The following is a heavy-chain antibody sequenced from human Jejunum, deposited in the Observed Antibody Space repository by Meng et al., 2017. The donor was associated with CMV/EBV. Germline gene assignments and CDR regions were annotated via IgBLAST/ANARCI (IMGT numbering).Heavy chain of an antibody. D-gene: IGHD1-26*01. J-gene: IGHJ4*02. CDR3: ARDLLGGSYGVLDY. V-gene: IGHV3-48*03. CDR1: GFRFSIYE. Sequence: GFRFSIYEMTWVRQAPGKGLEWVSFISNSGSTIYYADSVKGRFTVSRDNARNSLYLQMSSLRAEDTAVYYCARDLLGGSYGVLDYWGQGTRVTVSS. CDR2: ISNSGSTI.